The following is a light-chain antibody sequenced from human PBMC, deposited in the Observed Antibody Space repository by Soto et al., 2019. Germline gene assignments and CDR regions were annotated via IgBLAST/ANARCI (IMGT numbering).Light chain of an antibody. CDR2: AAS. CDR1: QGISSY. V-gene: IGKV1-9*01. J-gene: IGKJ5*01. Sequence: IQLTQSTSSLSASVGDRVTITCRASQGISSYLAWYQQKPGKAPKLLIYAASTLQSGVPSRFSGSGSGTDFTLTISSLQPEDFATYYCQQLNSYPLITFGQGTRLEIK. CDR3: QQLNSYPLIT.